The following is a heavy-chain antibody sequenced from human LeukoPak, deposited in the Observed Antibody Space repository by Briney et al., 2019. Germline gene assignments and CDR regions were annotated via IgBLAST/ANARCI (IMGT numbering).Heavy chain of an antibody. J-gene: IGHJ5*02. CDR1: GGSISSYY. Sequence: KPSETLSLTCTVSGGSISSYYWSWIRQPPGKGLEWIGYIYYSGSTNYNPSLKSRVTISVDTSKNQFSLKLSSVTAADTAVYYCTSVRGLNWFDPWGQGTLVTVSS. CDR3: TSVRGLNWFDP. D-gene: IGHD2/OR15-2a*01. CDR2: IYYSGST. V-gene: IGHV4-59*01.